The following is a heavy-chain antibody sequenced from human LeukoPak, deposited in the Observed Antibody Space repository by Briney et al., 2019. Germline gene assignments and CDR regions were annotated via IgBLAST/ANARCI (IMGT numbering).Heavy chain of an antibody. V-gene: IGHV4-34*01. J-gene: IGHJ2*01. CDR2: INHSGST. Sequence: PSETLSLTCAVYGGSFSGYYWSWIRQPPGKGLEWIGEINHSGSTNYNPSLKSRVTISVDTSKNQFSLKLSSVTAADTAVYYCARQGGGFWYFDLWGRGTLATVSS. CDR1: GGSFSGYY. CDR3: ARQGGGFWYFDL. D-gene: IGHD6-25*01.